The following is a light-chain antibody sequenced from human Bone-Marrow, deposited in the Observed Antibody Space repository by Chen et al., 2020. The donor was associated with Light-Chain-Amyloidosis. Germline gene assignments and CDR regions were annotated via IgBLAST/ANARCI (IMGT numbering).Light chain of an antibody. Sequence: QSALTQPASVSGSPGQSITISCTGTSSDVGGDNHVSWYQQHPDKVPKLMIYEVTNRPSWVPDRFSGSKSDNTASLTISGLQTEYEADYFCSSYTITNTLVFGSGTRVTVL. J-gene: IGLJ1*01. V-gene: IGLV2-14*01. CDR1: SSDVGGDNH. CDR3: SSYTITNTLV. CDR2: EVT.